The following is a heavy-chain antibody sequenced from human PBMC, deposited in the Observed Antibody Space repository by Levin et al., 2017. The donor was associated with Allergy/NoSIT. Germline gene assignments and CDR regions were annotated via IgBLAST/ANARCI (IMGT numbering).Heavy chain of an antibody. Sequence: AGGSLRLSCAASGFTVYSHYMSWVRQAPGKGLEWVSVIHPDDSTFYVDSVKGRFIISRDNSKNTLHLQMNSLRAEDTAVYYCARDIQGDGAPIVGWGQGTLVTVSS. CDR1: GFTVYSHY. CDR2: IHPDDST. D-gene: IGHD4-17*01. J-gene: IGHJ4*02. CDR3: ARDIQGDGAPIVG. V-gene: IGHV3-53*01.